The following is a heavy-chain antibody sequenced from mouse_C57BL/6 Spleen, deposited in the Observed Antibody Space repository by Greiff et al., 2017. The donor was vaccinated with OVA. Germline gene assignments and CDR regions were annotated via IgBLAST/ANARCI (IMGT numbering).Heavy chain of an antibody. V-gene: IGHV1-64*01. Sequence: QVQLKQPGAELVKPGASVKLSCKASGYTFTSYWLHWVKQRPGQGLEWIGMIHPNSGSTNYNEKFKSKATLTVDKSSSTAYMQLSSLTSEDSAVYYCAREENYYGSSYAMDYWGQGTSVTVSS. CDR1: GYTFTSYW. CDR3: AREENYYGSSYAMDY. D-gene: IGHD1-1*01. J-gene: IGHJ4*01. CDR2: IHPNSGST.